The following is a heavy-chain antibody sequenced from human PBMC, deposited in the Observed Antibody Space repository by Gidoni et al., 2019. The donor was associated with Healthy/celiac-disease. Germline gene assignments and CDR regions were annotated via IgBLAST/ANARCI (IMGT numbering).Heavy chain of an antibody. V-gene: IGHV3-30*18. CDR2: ISYDGSNK. J-gene: IGHJ6*03. CDR1: VFTFISYC. D-gene: IGHD2-21*01. Sequence: QVQLVESVGGVVQPGRSLRLSCAASVFTFISYCMHWVRQAPGKGLEWVAVISYDGSNKYYADSVKGRFTISRDNSKNTLYLQMNSLRAEDTAVYYCAKGYCGGDCSLLRDYYMDVWGKGTTVTVSS. CDR3: AKGYCGGDCSLLRDYYMDV.